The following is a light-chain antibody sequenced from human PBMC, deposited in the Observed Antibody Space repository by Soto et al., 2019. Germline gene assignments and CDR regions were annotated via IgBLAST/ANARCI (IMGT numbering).Light chain of an antibody. Sequence: VLTQSPVTLSLSPGERATLSCRASESVSTYYLAWYQQKPGQAPRLLIYGASSRATGIPDRFSGSGSGTDFTLSIDKLEPEDSAVYYCQQFRSSSYTFGQGTKLEIK. V-gene: IGKV3-20*01. CDR2: GAS. J-gene: IGKJ2*01. CDR1: ESVSTYY. CDR3: QQFRSSSYT.